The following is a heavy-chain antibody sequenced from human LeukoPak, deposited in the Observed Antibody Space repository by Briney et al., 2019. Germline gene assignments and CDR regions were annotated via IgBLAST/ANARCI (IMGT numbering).Heavy chain of an antibody. CDR1: GFTFSSYG. CDR2: ISYDGSNK. Sequence: SGRSLRLSCAASGFTFSSYGMHWVRQAPGKGLEWVAVISYDGSNKYYADSVKCRFTISRDNSKNTLYLQMNSLRAEDTAVYYCAKAKYSSGWDYYYYGMDVWGQGTTVTVSS. J-gene: IGHJ6*02. D-gene: IGHD6-19*01. V-gene: IGHV3-30*18. CDR3: AKAKYSSGWDYYYYGMDV.